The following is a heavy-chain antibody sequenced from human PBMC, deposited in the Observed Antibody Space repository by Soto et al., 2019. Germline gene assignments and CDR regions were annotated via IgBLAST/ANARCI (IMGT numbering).Heavy chain of an antibody. J-gene: IGHJ4*02. CDR3: ARDSVYCSGGSCYPFDY. D-gene: IGHD2-15*01. CDR1: GYTFTNYG. V-gene: IGHV1-18*01. CDR2: ISAYNGNT. Sequence: QVQLVQSGAEVKKPGASVKVSCKASGYTFTNYGISWVRQAPGQGLEWMGWISAYNGNTNYAQKFQGRVTMTTDTSASTAYMERRSLRSDDTAVYYCARDSVYCSGGSCYPFDYWGQGTLVTVSS.